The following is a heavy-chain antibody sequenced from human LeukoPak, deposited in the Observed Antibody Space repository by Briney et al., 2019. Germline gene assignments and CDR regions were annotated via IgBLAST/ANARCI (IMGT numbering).Heavy chain of an antibody. CDR3: ARPMVRGQVRAFDI. CDR2: IYPGDSDT. V-gene: IGHV5-51*01. D-gene: IGHD3-10*01. J-gene: IGHJ3*02. Sequence: GESLKISCKGSGYSFTTYWIGWVRQMPGKGLEWMGIIYPGDSDTRYSPSFQGQVTISADKSISTAYLQWRSLKDSDTAMYYCARPMVRGQVRAFDIWSQGTMVTVSS. CDR1: GYSFTTYW.